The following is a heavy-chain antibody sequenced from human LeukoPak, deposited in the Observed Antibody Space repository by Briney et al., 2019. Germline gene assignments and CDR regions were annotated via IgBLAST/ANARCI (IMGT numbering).Heavy chain of an antibody. CDR3: ARVGGVQLWDYYFDY. CDR2: IYYSGST. CDR1: GGSISSGDYY. V-gene: IGHV4-30-4*01. D-gene: IGHD5-18*01. J-gene: IGHJ4*02. Sequence: SETLSLTCTVSGGSISSGDYYWSWIRQPPGKGLEWIGYIYYSGSTYYNPSIKSRVTISVDTSKNQFSLKLSSVTAADTAVYYCARVGGVQLWDYYFDYWGQGTLVTVSS.